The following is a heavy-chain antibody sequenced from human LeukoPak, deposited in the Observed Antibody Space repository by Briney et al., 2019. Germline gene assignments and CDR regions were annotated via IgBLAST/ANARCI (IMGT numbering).Heavy chain of an antibody. D-gene: IGHD1-26*01. CDR3: ARGYSGGYYRDAFDI. Sequence: ASVKVSCKASGYTFTGYYMHWMRQAPGQGLEWMGWINPNSGGTDYAQNFQGRVTMTRDTSISTAYMDLSRLRSDDTAVYYCARGYSGGYYRDAFDIWGQGTMVTVSS. J-gene: IGHJ3*02. CDR2: INPNSGGT. CDR1: GYTFTGYY. V-gene: IGHV1-2*02.